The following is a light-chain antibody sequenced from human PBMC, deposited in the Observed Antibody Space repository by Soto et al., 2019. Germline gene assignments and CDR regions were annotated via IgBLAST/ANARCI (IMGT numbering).Light chain of an antibody. CDR2: GAS. Sequence: EIVLTQSPGTLSLSPGERATLSCRASQTVSGSYLAWYQQKPGQTPRLLVYGASSRATGIPDRFSGSGSGTDFTLTISRLEPEDFAVYYCHQDGISPPVTFGQGTRLEIK. CDR3: HQDGISPPVT. V-gene: IGKV3-20*01. CDR1: QTVSGSY. J-gene: IGKJ5*01.